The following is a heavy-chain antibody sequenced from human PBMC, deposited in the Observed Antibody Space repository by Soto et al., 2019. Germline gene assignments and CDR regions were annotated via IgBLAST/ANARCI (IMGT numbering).Heavy chain of an antibody. V-gene: IGHV1-69*02. CDR3: ASNTIFGVIDY. J-gene: IGHJ4*02. CDR1: GGTFSSYT. Sequence: QVQLVQSGAEVKKPGSSVKVSCKASGGTFSSYTISWVRQAPGQGLEWMGRIIPILGIANYAQKFQGRATITADKSTSTAYMELSSLRCEDTAVYYCASNTIFGVIDYWGQGTLVTVSS. D-gene: IGHD3-3*01. CDR2: IIPILGIA.